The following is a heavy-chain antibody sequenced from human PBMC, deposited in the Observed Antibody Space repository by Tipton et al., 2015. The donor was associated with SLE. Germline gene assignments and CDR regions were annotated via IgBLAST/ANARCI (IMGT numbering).Heavy chain of an antibody. CDR3: AKGGDIVVVIKPALSS. CDR1: GYSFSTYG. D-gene: IGHD2-21*01. CDR2: ISVYNGNT. J-gene: IGHJ5*02. V-gene: IGHV1-18*01. Sequence: QVQLVQSGAEVKKPGASVKVSCKASGYSFSTYGISWVRQAPGQGLEWMGWISVYNGNTNYAQKLQDRVTMTTDTSTNTAHMELRGLRSDDTAVYYCAKGGDIVVVIKPALSSWGQGTLVTVSS.